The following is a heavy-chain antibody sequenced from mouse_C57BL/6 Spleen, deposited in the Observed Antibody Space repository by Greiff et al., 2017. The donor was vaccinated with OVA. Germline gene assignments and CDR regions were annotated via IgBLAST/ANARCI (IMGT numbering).Heavy chain of an antibody. CDR2: IYPGDGDT. V-gene: IGHV1-82*01. CDR3: ARAWGHWYFDV. Sequence: QVQLKHSGPELVKPGASVKISCKASGYAFSSSWMNWVKQRPGKGLEWIGRIYPGDGDTNYNGKFKGKATLTADKSSSTAYMQLSSLTSEDSAVYFCARAWGHWYFDVWGTGTTVTVSS. J-gene: IGHJ1*03. CDR1: GYAFSSSW.